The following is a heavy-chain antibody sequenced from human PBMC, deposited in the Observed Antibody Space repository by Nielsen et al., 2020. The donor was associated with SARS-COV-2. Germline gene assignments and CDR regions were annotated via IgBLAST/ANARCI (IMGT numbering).Heavy chain of an antibody. CDR2: TYYRSKWYN. CDR1: GDSVSSNSAA. V-gene: IGHV6-1*01. D-gene: IGHD3-16*01. Sequence: SQTLSLTCAISGDSVSSNSAAWNWIRPSPSRGLEWLGRTYYRSKWYNDYAVSVKSRITINPDTSKNQFSLQLNSVTPEDTAVYYCARESGGGGTPPHNWFDPWGQGTLVTVSS. CDR3: ARESGGGGTPPHNWFDP. J-gene: IGHJ5*02.